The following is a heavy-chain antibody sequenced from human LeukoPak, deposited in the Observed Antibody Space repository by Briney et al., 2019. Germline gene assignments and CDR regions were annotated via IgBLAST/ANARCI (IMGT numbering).Heavy chain of an antibody. Sequence: GGSLRLSCAASGFTFSSYAMSWVRQAPGKGLEWVSAISGSGGSTYYADSVKGRFTISRDNSKNTLYLQMNSLRAEDTAVYYCAKVYRKGYCSGGSCYDSFDYWGQGTLVTVSS. CDR3: AKVYRKGYCSGGSCYDSFDY. J-gene: IGHJ4*02. D-gene: IGHD2-15*01. V-gene: IGHV3-23*01. CDR1: GFTFSSYA. CDR2: ISGSGGST.